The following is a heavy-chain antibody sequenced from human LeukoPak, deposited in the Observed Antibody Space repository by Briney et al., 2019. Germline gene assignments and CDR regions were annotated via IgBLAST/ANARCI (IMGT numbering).Heavy chain of an antibody. CDR1: GFTFSSYW. V-gene: IGHV3-7*01. CDR2: IKQDGSEK. Sequence: GGSLRLSCAASGFTFSSYWMSWVRQAPGKGLEWVANIKQDGSEKYYVDSVKGRFTISRDNAKNSLYLQMNSLRAEDTAVYYCARVGGSYMVILTGGLVYWGQGTLVTVSS. CDR3: ARVGGSYMVILTGGLVY. D-gene: IGHD3-9*01. J-gene: IGHJ4*02.